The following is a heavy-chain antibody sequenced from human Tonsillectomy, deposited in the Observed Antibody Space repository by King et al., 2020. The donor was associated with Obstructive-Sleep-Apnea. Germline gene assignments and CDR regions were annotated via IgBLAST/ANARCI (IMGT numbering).Heavy chain of an antibody. CDR1: GFTFSSYD. CDR3: ARGSRGVPRLNNYYYYGMDV. CDR2: IGTAGDT. D-gene: IGHD3-10*01. Sequence: VQLVESGGGLVQPGGSLRLSCAASGFTFSSYDMHWVRQATGKGLEWVSAIGTAGDTYYPGSVKGRFTISRENAKNSLYLQMNSLRAGETAVYYCARGSRGVPRLNNYYYYGMDVWGQGTTVTVSS. V-gene: IGHV3-13*01. J-gene: IGHJ6*02.